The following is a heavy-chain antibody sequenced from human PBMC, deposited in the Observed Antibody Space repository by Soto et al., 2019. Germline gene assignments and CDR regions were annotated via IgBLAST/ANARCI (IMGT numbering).Heavy chain of an antibody. CDR1: GYTFTSYY. CDR3: APLGGYCSSTGCYPTTPPAFDI. D-gene: IGHD2-2*01. Sequence: QVQLVQSGAEVKKPGASVKVSCKASGYTFTSYYMHWVRQAPGQGLEWMGIIHPSGGSTSYAQKFQGRVTMTRDTSTSTVYMELSSLRSEDTAVYYCAPLGGYCSSTGCYPTTPPAFDIWGQGTMVTVSS. J-gene: IGHJ3*02. V-gene: IGHV1-46*01. CDR2: IHPSGGST.